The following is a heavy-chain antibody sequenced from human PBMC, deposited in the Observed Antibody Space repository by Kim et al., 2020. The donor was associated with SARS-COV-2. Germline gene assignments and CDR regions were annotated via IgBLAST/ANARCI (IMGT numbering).Heavy chain of an antibody. J-gene: IGHJ4*02. CDR3: AALVVAATLDY. D-gene: IGHD2-15*01. V-gene: IGHV3-23*01. CDR2: T. Sequence: TYYADSVKGRFTISRDNSKNTLYLQMNSLRAEDTAVYYCAALVVAATLDYWGQGTLVTVSS.